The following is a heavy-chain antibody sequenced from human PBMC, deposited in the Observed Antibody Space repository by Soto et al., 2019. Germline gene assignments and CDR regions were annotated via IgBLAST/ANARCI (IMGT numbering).Heavy chain of an antibody. J-gene: IGHJ4*02. CDR1: GDPISPYN. D-gene: IGHD6-25*01. Sequence: QVQLQESGPGLLKPSETMSLTCTVSGDPISPYNWSWIRQPAGKALEWIGRIYSSWDTYYNPSLKGRVTMSIETSHNQFSLRLSSVTAAETAVYYWARCQPGLAARDFDYWGQGTLVTVSS. CDR3: ARCQPGLAARDFDY. V-gene: IGHV4-4*07. CDR2: IYSSWDT.